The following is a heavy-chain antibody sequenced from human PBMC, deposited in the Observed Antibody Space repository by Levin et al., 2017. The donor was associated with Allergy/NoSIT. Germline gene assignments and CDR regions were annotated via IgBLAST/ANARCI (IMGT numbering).Heavy chain of an antibody. Sequence: GASVKVSCKASGYTFTGYYMHWVRQAPGQGLEWMGRINPNSGGTNYAQKFQGRVTMTRDTSISTAYMELSRLRSDDTAVYYCARDIFRIAAAGRRGDFDYWGQGTLVTVSS. CDR2: INPNSGGT. CDR3: ARDIFRIAAAGRRGDFDY. D-gene: IGHD6-13*01. V-gene: IGHV1-2*06. J-gene: IGHJ4*02. CDR1: GYTFTGYY.